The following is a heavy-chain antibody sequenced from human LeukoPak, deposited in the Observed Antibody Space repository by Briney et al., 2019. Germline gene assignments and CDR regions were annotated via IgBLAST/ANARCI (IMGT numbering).Heavy chain of an antibody. Sequence: GGSLRLSCAASGFTFNNYGMHWVRQAPGKGLGWVAAIWYDGSNKYYADSVKGRFTISRDNSKNTLYLQMNSLRAEDTALYYCARGQEYYYDSSAYSKFDYWGQGTLVTVSS. CDR2: IWYDGSNK. CDR1: GFTFNNYG. D-gene: IGHD3-22*01. J-gene: IGHJ4*02. V-gene: IGHV3-33*01. CDR3: ARGQEYYYDSSAYSKFDY.